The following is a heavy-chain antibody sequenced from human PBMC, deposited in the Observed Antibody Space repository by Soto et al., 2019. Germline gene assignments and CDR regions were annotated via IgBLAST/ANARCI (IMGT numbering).Heavy chain of an antibody. V-gene: IGHV1-18*01. J-gene: IGHJ6*02. CDR1: GYTFTSYG. CDR3: ARGARVYCSSTSCYDRYYYGMDV. CDR2: ISAYNGNT. Sequence: QVQLVQSGAEVKKPGASVKVSCKASGYTFTSYGISWVRQAPGQGLEWMGWISAYNGNTNYAQKLQGRVTMTTDTSTSTAYMELGSLRSDDAAVYYCARGARVYCSSTSCYDRYYYGMDVWGQGTTVTVSS. D-gene: IGHD2-2*01.